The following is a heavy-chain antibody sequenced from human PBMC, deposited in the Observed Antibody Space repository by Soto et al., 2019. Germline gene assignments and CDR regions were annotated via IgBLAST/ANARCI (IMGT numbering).Heavy chain of an antibody. J-gene: IGHJ5*01. CDR1: GYTFSSHG. D-gene: IGHD2-15*01. CDR2: ISGYNGNA. CDR3: AREGSYGWYDC. Sequence: QVQLVQSGAEVRKPGASVKVSCKASGYTFSSHGIIWVRQAPGQGLVWMGWISGYNGNAKYAQRFQGRVTMTTDTSTITVYMDLRSLGSDDSAVYYCAREGSYGWYDCWGQGTLVTVSS. V-gene: IGHV1-18*01.